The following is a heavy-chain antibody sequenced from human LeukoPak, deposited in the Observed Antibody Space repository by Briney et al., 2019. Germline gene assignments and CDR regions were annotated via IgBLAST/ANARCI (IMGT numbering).Heavy chain of an antibody. CDR1: GFTFSSYS. CDR2: ISSRSATI. CDR3: ARDPLSSSSFDL. Sequence: PGGSLRLSCAASGFTFSSYSMNWVRQAQGKGLEWVSYISSRSATIYYADSVKGRFTISRDNAKNSLYLQMNSLRAEDTAVYYCARDPLSSSSFDLWGQGTLVTVSS. J-gene: IGHJ4*02. D-gene: IGHD6-13*01. V-gene: IGHV3-48*01.